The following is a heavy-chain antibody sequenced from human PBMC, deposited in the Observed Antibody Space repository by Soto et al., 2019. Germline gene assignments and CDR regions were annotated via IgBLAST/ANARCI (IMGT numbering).Heavy chain of an antibody. CDR1: GYTFTGYY. J-gene: IGHJ4*02. D-gene: IGHD5-12*01. CDR3: ARNEPGYSGNGFDY. CDR2: INPNSGGK. V-gene: IGHV1-2*04. Sequence: QVQLVPSGAEVKKPGASVKVSCKASGYTFTGYYIHWVRQAPGQGLEWMGWINPNSGGKNYAQKFQGWVTMTRDTSISTVYMELSRLKSDDTAVYYCARNEPGYSGNGFDYWGQGTLVTVSS.